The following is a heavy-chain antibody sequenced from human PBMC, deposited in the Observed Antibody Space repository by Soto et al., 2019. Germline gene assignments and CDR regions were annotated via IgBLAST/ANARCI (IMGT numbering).Heavy chain of an antibody. CDR1: GYTFTRSG. Sequence: VKVSCKASGYTFTRSGISWVRQAPGQGLEWMGGIIPIFGTANYAQKFQGRVTITADESTSTAYMELSSLRSEDTAVYYCATRAGQLVSQDAFDIWGQGTMVTVSS. CDR2: IIPIFGTA. J-gene: IGHJ3*02. D-gene: IGHD6-6*01. V-gene: IGHV1-69*01. CDR3: ATRAGQLVSQDAFDI.